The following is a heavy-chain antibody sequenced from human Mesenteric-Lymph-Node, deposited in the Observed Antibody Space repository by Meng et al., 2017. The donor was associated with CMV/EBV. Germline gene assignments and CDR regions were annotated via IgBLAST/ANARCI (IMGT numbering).Heavy chain of an antibody. CDR1: GGSFSGYC. CDR3: ARVSNQYSGSSMNYFDS. CDR2: TSHGRST. Sequence: SETLSLTCAVYGGSFSGYCWNWIRQPPGKGLERIGETSHGRSTNYNPSLKSRVAISVDTSKNQFSLNLSSVTAADTAVYYCARVSNQYSGSSMNYFDSWGQGTLVTVSS. V-gene: IGHV4-34*01. J-gene: IGHJ4*02. D-gene: IGHD1-26*01.